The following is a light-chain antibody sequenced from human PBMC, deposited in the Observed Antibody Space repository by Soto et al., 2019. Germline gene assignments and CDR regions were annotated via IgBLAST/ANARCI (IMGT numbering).Light chain of an antibody. J-gene: IGKJ1*01. CDR2: GAS. V-gene: IGKV3-15*01. Sequence: ETVMTQSPATLSVSPGERATLSCRASQSINTKLAWYQQKPGQAPRLLIYGASSRAAGVPDRLSSSGSGTEFTLTIGRLQSEDVAVNFWQQYDTRPPWTFGQGTTMERK. CDR3: QQYDTRPPWT. CDR1: QSINTK.